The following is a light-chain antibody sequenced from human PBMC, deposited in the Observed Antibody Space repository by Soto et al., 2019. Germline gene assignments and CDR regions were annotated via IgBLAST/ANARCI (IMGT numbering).Light chain of an antibody. CDR1: SSXVGGYNY. V-gene: IGLV2-14*01. Sequence: QSALTQPASVSGSPGQSITISFTGTSSXVGGYNYVSWYQQHPGKAPKLMIYDVSNRPSGVSNRFSGSKSGNTASLTISGLQAEDEADYYCSSYTSSSTNWVFGGGTKLTVL. J-gene: IGLJ3*02. CDR3: SSYTSSSTNWV. CDR2: DVS.